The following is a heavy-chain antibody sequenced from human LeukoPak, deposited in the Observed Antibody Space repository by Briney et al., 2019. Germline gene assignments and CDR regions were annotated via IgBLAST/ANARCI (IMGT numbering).Heavy chain of an antibody. Sequence: HPGGSLRLSCAASGFTFSSYAMSWVRQAPGKGLEWVSAISGSGGSTYYADSVKGRFTISRDNSKNTLYLQMNSLRAEDTAVYYCAKNYGYSGYNYLDYWGQGTPATVSS. CDR3: AKNYGYSGYNYLDY. V-gene: IGHV3-23*01. CDR2: ISGSGGST. D-gene: IGHD5-12*01. CDR1: GFTFSSYA. J-gene: IGHJ4*02.